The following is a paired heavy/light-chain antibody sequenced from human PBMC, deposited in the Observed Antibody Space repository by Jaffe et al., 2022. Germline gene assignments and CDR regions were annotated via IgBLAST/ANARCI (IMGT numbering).Light chain of an antibody. CDR2: AAS. V-gene: IGKV1-39*01. J-gene: IGKJ2*01. CDR1: QSISSY. CDR3: QQSYSTLRT. Sequence: DIQMTQSPSSLSASVGDRVTITCRASQSISSYLNWYQQKPGKAPKLLIYAASSLQSGVPSRFSGSGSGTDFTLTISSLQPEDFATYYCQQSYSTLRTFGQGTKLEIK.
Heavy chain of an antibody. CDR1: GGSISSYY. V-gene: IGHV4-59*01. J-gene: IGHJ6*03. D-gene: IGHD5-18*01. CDR3: AREIVDTAMVTLLPTPYYYYMDV. Sequence: QVQLQESGPGLVKPSETLSLTCTVSGGSISSYYWSWIRQPPGKGLEWIGYIYYSGSTNYNPSLKSRVTISVDTSKNQFSLKLSSVTAADTAVYYCAREIVDTAMVTLLPTPYYYYMDVWGKGTTVTVSS. CDR2: IYYSGST.